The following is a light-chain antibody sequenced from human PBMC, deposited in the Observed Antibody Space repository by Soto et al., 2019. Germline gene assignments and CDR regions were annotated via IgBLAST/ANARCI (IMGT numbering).Light chain of an antibody. V-gene: IGKV3-20*01. CDR3: HQYGRSPRGT. CDR2: GAS. CDR1: QSVTDNY. Sequence: EIVLTQSPATLSVSPGERATLSCRASQSVTDNYLAWYQQKPGQAPRLLIYGASSRATGIPDRFSGSGSGTDFTLTISRLEPEDFAMYYCHQYGRSPRGTFGQGTKVDIK. J-gene: IGKJ1*01.